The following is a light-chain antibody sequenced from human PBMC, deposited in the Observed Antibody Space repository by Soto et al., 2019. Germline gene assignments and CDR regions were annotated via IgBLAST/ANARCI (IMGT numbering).Light chain of an antibody. CDR1: QSISSW. CDR3: QQYNRYS. CDR2: HAS. V-gene: IGKV1-5*01. J-gene: IGKJ1*01. Sequence: IQIPPSPGTRPASVGGRVTITCRASQSISSWLAWYQPKPGPAPQLLIYHASTLESGVPSRFSGSGSGTEFTLTISSLQPDDFATYYCQQYNRYSFGQGTKVDIK.